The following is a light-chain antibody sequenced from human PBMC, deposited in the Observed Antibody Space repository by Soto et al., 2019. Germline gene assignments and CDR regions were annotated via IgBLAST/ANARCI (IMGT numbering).Light chain of an antibody. Sequence: QSVLTQPPSASGTPGQRVTISCSGSNSNIGSNTVNWYQQLPGTAPKLLIYSNNQRPSGVPDRFSGSKSGTSASLAISGLQSEDEAGYYCATWDDSLNVLFGGGTKLTVL. V-gene: IGLV1-44*01. CDR3: ATWDDSLNVL. J-gene: IGLJ2*01. CDR2: SNN. CDR1: NSNIGSNT.